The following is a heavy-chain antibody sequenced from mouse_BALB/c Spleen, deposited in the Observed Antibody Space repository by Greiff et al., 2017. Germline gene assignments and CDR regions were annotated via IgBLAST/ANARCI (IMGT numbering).Heavy chain of an antibody. CDR1: GYTFTDYW. V-gene: IGHV1-69*01. CDR2: IDTSDSYT. J-gene: IGHJ2*01. Sequence: QVQLQQPGAELVMPGASVKMSCKASGYTFTDYWMHWVKQRPGQGLEWIGAIDTSDSYTSYNQKFKGKATLTVDESSNTAYMQLSSLTSEDSAVYYCARSSSGFDYRGQGTTRTGPS. CDR3: ARSSSGFDY. D-gene: IGHD3-1*01.